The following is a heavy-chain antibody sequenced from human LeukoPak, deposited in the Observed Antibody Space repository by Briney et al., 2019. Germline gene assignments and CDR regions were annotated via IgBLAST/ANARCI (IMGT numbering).Heavy chain of an antibody. Sequence: GGSLRLSCAASGFTLSGYWMHWVRQAPGKGLMWVSRINSDGSRTTYADSVRGRFTISRDNAKSTLYLQMNSLRAEDTAVYYCARVRDDYTYFDCWGQGTLVTVSS. CDR2: INSDGSRT. CDR3: ARVRDDYTYFDC. CDR1: GFTLSGYW. J-gene: IGHJ4*02. V-gene: IGHV3-74*01. D-gene: IGHD4-11*01.